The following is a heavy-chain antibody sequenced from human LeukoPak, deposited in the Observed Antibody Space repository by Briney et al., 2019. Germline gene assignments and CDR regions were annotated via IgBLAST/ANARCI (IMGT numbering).Heavy chain of an antibody. CDR2: INPSGGST. Sequence: ASVKVSCKASGYTFTSYAMNWVRQAPGQGLEWMGIINPSGGSTSYAQKFQGRVTMTRDTSTSTVYMELSSLRSEDTAVYYCARDGEMATMEGYFDYWGQGTLVTVSS. CDR3: ARDGEMATMEGYFDY. V-gene: IGHV1-46*01. D-gene: IGHD5-24*01. J-gene: IGHJ4*02. CDR1: GYTFTSYA.